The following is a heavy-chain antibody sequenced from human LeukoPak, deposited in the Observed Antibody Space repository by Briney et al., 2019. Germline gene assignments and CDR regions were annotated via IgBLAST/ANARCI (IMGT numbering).Heavy chain of an antibody. CDR3: AHGRERYSYVDC. V-gene: IGHV2-5*01. CDR2: ICWNGDK. J-gene: IGHJ4*02. CDR1: GFSLRTSGVG. Sequence: SGPTLAKPTQTLTLTCTFSGFSLRTSGVGVGWIRQPPVNALEWLALICWNGDKRYTPSLKSRLTIANDTSKNQVVLTMTNMDPVDTATYYCAHGRERYSYVDCWGQGTLVTVSS. D-gene: IGHD5-18*01.